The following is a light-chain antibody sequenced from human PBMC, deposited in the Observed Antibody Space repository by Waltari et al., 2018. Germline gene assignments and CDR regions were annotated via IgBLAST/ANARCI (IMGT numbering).Light chain of an antibody. V-gene: IGLV1-47*01. CDR3: AAWDDSLSGLYV. CDR1: SSNIGSNY. CDR2: RNN. Sequence: QSVLTQPPSASGTPGQRVTISCSGSSSNIGSNYVYWYQQLPGTAPKLLIYRNNQLPSGVPARFSGSKSGTSASLAISGLRSEDEADYYCAAWDDSLSGLYVFGTGTKVTVL. J-gene: IGLJ1*01.